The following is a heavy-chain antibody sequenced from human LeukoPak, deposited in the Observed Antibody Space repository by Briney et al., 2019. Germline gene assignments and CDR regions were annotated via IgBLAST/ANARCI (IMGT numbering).Heavy chain of an antibody. CDR2: IYTSGST. D-gene: IGHD3-10*01. CDR1: GGSISSYY. V-gene: IGHV4-4*07. J-gene: IGHJ6*03. CDR3: ARDTTMVRGVYYYYYMDV. Sequence: SETLSLTCTVSGGSISSYYWSWIRQPAGKGLEWIGRIYTSGSTNYNPSLKSRVTMSVGTSKNQFSLKLSSVTAADTAVYYCARDTTMVRGVYYYYYMDVWGKGTTVTISS.